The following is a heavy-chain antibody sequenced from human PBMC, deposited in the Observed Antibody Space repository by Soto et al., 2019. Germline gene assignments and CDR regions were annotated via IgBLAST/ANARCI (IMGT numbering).Heavy chain of an antibody. CDR3: ARDSIVVVPVYYYYYYMDV. CDR2: ISSSSSTI. Sequence: GGSLRLSCAASGFTFSSYSMNWVRQAPGKGLEWVSYISSSSSTIYYADSVKGRFTISRDNAKNSLYLQMNSLRAEDTAVYYCARDSIVVVPVYYYYYYMDVWGKGTTVTVSS. V-gene: IGHV3-48*01. J-gene: IGHJ6*03. D-gene: IGHD2-2*01. CDR1: GFTFSSYS.